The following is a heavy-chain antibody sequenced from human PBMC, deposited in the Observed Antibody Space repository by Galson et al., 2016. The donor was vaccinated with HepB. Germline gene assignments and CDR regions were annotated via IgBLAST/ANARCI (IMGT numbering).Heavy chain of an antibody. Sequence: TLSLTCAVSGGSISSGGYSWSWIRQPPGKGLEWIGYIYHSGSTYYNPSLTSRVTILVDRSKNQFPLKLSSVTAADTAVYYCARGIMITFGGVISDAFDIWGQGTTVTVSS. D-gene: IGHD3-16*01. V-gene: IGHV4-30-2*01. J-gene: IGHJ3*02. CDR2: IYHSGST. CDR1: GGSISSGGYS. CDR3: ARGIMITFGGVISDAFDI.